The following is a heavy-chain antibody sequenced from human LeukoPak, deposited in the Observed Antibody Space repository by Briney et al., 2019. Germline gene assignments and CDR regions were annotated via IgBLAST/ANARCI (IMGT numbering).Heavy chain of an antibody. V-gene: IGHV3-30*18. CDR3: AKATGTYCSGGSCSRGPGY. D-gene: IGHD2-15*01. J-gene: IGHJ4*02. CDR2: ISYDGSNK. Sequence: GGSLRLSCAASGFTFSSYGMHWVRQAPGKGLEWVAVISYDGSNKYYADSVKGRFTISRDNSKSTLYLQMNSLRAEDTAVYYCAKATGTYCSGGSCSRGPGYWGQGTLVTVSS. CDR1: GFTFSSYG.